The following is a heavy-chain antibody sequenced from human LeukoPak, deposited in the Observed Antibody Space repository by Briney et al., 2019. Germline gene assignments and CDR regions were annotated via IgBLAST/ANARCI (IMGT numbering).Heavy chain of an antibody. D-gene: IGHD3-22*01. CDR2: IYPGGSDT. Sequence: GESLKISCKGSGYSFTTYWIGWVRQMPGKGPEWMGIIYPGGSDTRYRPSFQGQVTISADESISTAYLQWSSLKASDTAMYYCATKEYHDTSGYYVWGQGTLVTVSS. V-gene: IGHV5-51*01. CDR1: GYSFTTYW. J-gene: IGHJ4*02. CDR3: ATKEYHDTSGYYV.